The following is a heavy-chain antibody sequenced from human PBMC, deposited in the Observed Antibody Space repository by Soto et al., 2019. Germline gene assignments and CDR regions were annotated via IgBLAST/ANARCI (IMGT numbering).Heavy chain of an antibody. CDR1: GFTFSSYG. CDR3: ATDRALFYIIVVVPSD. J-gene: IGHJ4*02. CDR2: ISYDGSNK. D-gene: IGHD2-2*01. V-gene: IGHV3-30*03. Sequence: QVQLVESGGGVVQPGRSLRLSCAASGFTFSSYGMHWVRQAPGKGLEWVAGISYDGSNKYYADSVKGRFTISRDNSKNTLYLQMNSLRAGDTAVYYCATDRALFYIIVVVPSDWGQGTLVTVSS.